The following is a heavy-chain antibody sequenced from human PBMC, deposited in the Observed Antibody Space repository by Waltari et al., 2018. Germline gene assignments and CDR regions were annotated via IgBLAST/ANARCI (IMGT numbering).Heavy chain of an antibody. D-gene: IGHD3-3*01. V-gene: IGHV4-61*01. J-gene: IGHJ4*02. Sequence: QMQLQESGPGLVKPSENLSLICTVSGGSVSSCSHYWNWVRQPPGKGLEWIGYVYYIGTTNYNPALKSRVTISRDTSKNQFSLRLSSVTAADTAVYYCARDGDSFGSPFDYWGQGTRVTVSS. CDR1: GGSVSSCSHY. CDR2: VYYIGTT. CDR3: ARDGDSFGSPFDY.